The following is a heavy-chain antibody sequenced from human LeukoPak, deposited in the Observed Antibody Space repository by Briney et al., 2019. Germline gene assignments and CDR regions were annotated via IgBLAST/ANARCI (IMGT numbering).Heavy chain of an antibody. J-gene: IGHJ6*03. D-gene: IGHD3-22*01. CDR3: ARGPNDYYYDSSGYYYYYYYMDV. CDR1: GYTLTSYD. CDR2: MNPNSGNT. Sequence: ASVKVSCKASGYTLTSYDINWVRQATGQGLEWMGWMNPNSGNTGYAQKFQGRVTMTRNTSISTAYMELSSLRSEDTAVYYCARGPNDYYYDSSGYYYYYYYMDVWGKGTTVTVSS. V-gene: IGHV1-8*01.